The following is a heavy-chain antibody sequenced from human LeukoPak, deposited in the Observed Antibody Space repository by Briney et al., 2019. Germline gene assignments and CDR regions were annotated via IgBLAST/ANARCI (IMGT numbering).Heavy chain of an antibody. D-gene: IGHD5-24*01. V-gene: IGHV3-21*01. CDR2: ISSSSSYI. Sequence: GGSLRLSCAASGFTFSSYSMNWVCQAPGKGLEWVSSISSSSSYIYYADSVKGRFTISRDNAKNSLYLQMNSLRAEDTAVYYCASAYNINRDGYHPFDYWGQGTLVTVSS. J-gene: IGHJ4*02. CDR3: ASAYNINRDGYHPFDY. CDR1: GFTFSSYS.